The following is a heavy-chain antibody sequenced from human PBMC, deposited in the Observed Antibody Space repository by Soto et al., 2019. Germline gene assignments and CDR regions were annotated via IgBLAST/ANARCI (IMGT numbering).Heavy chain of an antibody. D-gene: IGHD2-15*01. Sequence: QVQLQESGPGLVKPSETLSLTCTVSGGSVSSGSYYWSWIRQPPGKGLEWIGYIYYSGSTNYNPSRKSRVTISVDTSNNQFSLKLSSVTAADTAVYYCARAYCSGGSCYFGVQSNWFDPWGQGTLVTVSS. J-gene: IGHJ5*02. V-gene: IGHV4-61*01. CDR1: GGSVSSGSYY. CDR2: IYYSGST. CDR3: ARAYCSGGSCYFGVQSNWFDP.